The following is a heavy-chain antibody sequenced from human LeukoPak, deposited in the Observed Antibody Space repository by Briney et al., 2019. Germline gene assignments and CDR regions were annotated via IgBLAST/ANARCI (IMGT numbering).Heavy chain of an antibody. D-gene: IGHD3-10*01. V-gene: IGHV3-30*02. CDR2: IRYDGSNK. CDR1: GFTFSSYG. CDR3: AKFGIRGVIITFFDY. Sequence: PGGSLRLSCAASGFTFSSYGMHWVRQAPGKGLEWVAFIRYDGSNKYYADSVKGRFTISRDNSKNTLYLQMNSLRAEDTAVYYCAKFGIRGVIITFFDYWGQGTLVTVSS. J-gene: IGHJ4*02.